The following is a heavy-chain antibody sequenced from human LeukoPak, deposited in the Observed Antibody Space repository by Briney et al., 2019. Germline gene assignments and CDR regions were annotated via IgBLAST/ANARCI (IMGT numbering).Heavy chain of an antibody. V-gene: IGHV1-2*02. D-gene: IGHD5-18*01. J-gene: IGHJ4*02. Sequence: AASVKVSCKASGGTFSSYAISWVRQAPGQGLEWMGWINPNSGGTNSAQKFQGRVTMTRDTSIGTAYMELNRLRSDDTAVYYCATLLRGYSYGWWDYWGQGTLVTVSS. CDR2: INPNSGGT. CDR1: GGTFSSYA. CDR3: ATLLRGYSYGWWDY.